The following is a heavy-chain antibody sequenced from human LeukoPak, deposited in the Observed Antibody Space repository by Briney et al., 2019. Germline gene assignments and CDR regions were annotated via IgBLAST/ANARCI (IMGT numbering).Heavy chain of an antibody. J-gene: IGHJ4*02. Sequence: GGALRLSCAASGFSFSAYSMSGVGQAPGKGLEGVSSISTGSYYIYYADSLKGRFTISRDNAKNPLYLQINSLRAEDTAVYYCAKGGDYFDYWGQGALVTVSS. CDR1: GFSFSAYS. CDR2: ISTGSYYI. V-gene: IGHV3-21*01. D-gene: IGHD3-16*01. CDR3: AKGGDYFDY.